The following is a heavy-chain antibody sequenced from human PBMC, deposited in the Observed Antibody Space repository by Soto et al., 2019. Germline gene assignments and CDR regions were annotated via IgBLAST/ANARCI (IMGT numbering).Heavy chain of an antibody. CDR3: ARDLRITMLRGPSPGY. CDR1: GFTFSSYG. J-gene: IGHJ4*02. V-gene: IGHV3-33*01. CDR2: IWYDGGNK. D-gene: IGHD3-10*01. Sequence: PGGSLRLSCAASGFTFSSYGMHWVRQAPGKGLEWVALIWYDGGNKYYADSVKGRFTISRDNSKNTLYLQMNSLRAEDTAVYYCARDLRITMLRGPSPGYCGQGTLVTVSS.